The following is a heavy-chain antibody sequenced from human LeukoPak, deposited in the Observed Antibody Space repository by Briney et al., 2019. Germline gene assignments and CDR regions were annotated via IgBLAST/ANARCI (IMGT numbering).Heavy chain of an antibody. CDR2: ISSSGSDI. CDR3: AKGRGYYDSSILDY. J-gene: IGHJ4*02. V-gene: IGHV3-48*03. D-gene: IGHD3-22*01. Sequence: GGSLRLSCAASGFTFSNYEMHWVRQAPGKGLEWVSYISSSGSDIYYADSVKGRFTISRDNAKNSLYLHMNSLRAEDTAVYYCAKGRGYYDSSILDYWGQGTLVTVSS. CDR1: GFTFSNYE.